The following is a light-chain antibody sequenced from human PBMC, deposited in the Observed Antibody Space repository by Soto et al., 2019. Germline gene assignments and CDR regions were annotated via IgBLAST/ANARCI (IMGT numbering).Light chain of an antibody. J-gene: IGKJ4*01. CDR1: QSISSY. CDR2: AAS. V-gene: IGKV1-9*01. Sequence: DKQMTQSPSTLSASVGDRVTITSRSCQSISSYLNWYQQKPGKAPKLLIYAASSLQSGVPSRFSGSGSETEFSLTIRALQPEDFATYYCQQFSRYPLTFGEGTKVDI. CDR3: QQFSRYPLT.